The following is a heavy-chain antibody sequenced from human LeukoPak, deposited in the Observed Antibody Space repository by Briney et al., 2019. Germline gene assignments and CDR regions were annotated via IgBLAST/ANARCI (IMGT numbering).Heavy chain of an antibody. CDR1: GFSFTSYW. J-gene: IGHJ4*02. Sequence: PGGSLRLSCAASGFSFTSYWMTWVRQAPGKGLEWVANIKQDGSEKYYVDSVKGRFTISRDNAKNSLYLQMNSLRAEDTAVYYCARGFYGSGSYPHYWGQGTLVTVSS. CDR3: ARGFYGSGSYPHY. D-gene: IGHD3-10*01. CDR2: IKQDGSEK. V-gene: IGHV3-7*04.